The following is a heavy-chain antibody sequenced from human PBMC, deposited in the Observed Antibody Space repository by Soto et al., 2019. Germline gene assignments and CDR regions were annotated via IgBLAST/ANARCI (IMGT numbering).Heavy chain of an antibody. CDR3: ARVSYAPDX. V-gene: IGHV3-74*03. J-gene: IGHJ6*02. D-gene: IGHD4-17*01. Sequence: PGGSLRLSCAASGFTFSNYWMHWVRQAPGKGLVWVSRINIDGSGTTYADSVKVRFTISRDNDKNKVFLEMKNLRAEDTAVYYCARVSYAPDXWGQGTTFTVS. CDR2: INIDGSGT. CDR1: GFTFSNYW.